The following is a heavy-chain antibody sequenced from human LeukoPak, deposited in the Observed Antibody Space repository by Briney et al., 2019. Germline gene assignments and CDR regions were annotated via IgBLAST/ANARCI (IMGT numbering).Heavy chain of an antibody. CDR1: GFTFSSYG. CDR3: AGGGGRWFSLPF. J-gene: IGHJ4*02. Sequence: GGSLRLSCAASGFTFSSYGMLWVRQAPGKGLEWVAFIRYDGSNKYYADSVKGRFTISRDNAKNSLYLQMNSLRAEDTAVYYCAGGGGRWFSLPFWGQGTLVTVSS. V-gene: IGHV3-30*02. D-gene: IGHD4-23*01. CDR2: IRYDGSNK.